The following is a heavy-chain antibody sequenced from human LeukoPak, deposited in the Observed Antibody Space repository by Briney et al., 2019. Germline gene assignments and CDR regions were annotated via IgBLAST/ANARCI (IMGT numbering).Heavy chain of an antibody. CDR3: ARDRYGDYSIDY. CDR2: ISSITSYI. CDR1: GFTFSSYT. V-gene: IGHV3-21*01. D-gene: IGHD4-17*01. J-gene: IGHJ4*02. Sequence: GGSLRLSCAASGFTFSSYTMNWVRQAPGKGLEWVSSISSITSYIYYADSVKGRFTISRDNAKNSLYLQMNSLRAEDTAVYYCARDRYGDYSIDYWGQGTLATVSS.